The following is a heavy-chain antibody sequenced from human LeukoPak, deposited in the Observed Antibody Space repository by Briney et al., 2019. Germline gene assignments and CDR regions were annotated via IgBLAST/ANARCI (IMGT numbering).Heavy chain of an antibody. V-gene: IGHV4-34*01. CDR3: ARGGNAAAGLFKNYYYYMDV. CDR1: GGSFSGYY. J-gene: IGHJ6*03. Sequence: PSETLSLTCAVYGGSFSGYYWSWIRQPPGKGLEWIGEINHSGSTNYNPSLKSRVTISVDTSKNQFSLKLSSVTAADTAVYYCARGGNAAAGLFKNYYYYMDVWGKGTTVTASS. CDR2: INHSGST. D-gene: IGHD6-13*01.